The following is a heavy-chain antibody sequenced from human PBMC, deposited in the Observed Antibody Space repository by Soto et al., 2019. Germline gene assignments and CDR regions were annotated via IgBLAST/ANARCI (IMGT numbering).Heavy chain of an antibody. D-gene: IGHD2-21*02. CDR1: GFTFSSYA. V-gene: IGHV3-30-3*01. Sequence: LRLSCAASGFTFSSYAMDWVRQAPGKGLEWVAVISYDGSNKYYADSVKGRLTVSRDNSKNTLYLQMNSLRAEDTAVYYCARSRGVTSNYFDYWGQGTLVTVSS. CDR3: ARSRGVTSNYFDY. CDR2: ISYDGSNK. J-gene: IGHJ4*02.